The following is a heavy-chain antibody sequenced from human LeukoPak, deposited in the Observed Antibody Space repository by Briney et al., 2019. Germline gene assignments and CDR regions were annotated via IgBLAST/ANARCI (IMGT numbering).Heavy chain of an antibody. V-gene: IGHV4-34*01. CDR1: GGSFSGYY. J-gene: IGHJ5*02. D-gene: IGHD3-10*01. Sequence: SETLSLTCAVYGGSFSGYYWSWIRQPPGKGLEWIGEIYHSGRTNYNPSLKSRVTISVDNSKNQFSLKLTSVTAADTAVYYCATSVNYGWFDPWGQGTLVTVSS. CDR3: ATSVNYGWFDP. CDR2: IYHSGRT.